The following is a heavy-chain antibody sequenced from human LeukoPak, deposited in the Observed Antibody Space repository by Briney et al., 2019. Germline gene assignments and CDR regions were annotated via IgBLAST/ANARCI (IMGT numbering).Heavy chain of an antibody. J-gene: IGHJ4*02. D-gene: IGHD4-17*01. V-gene: IGHV1-18*01. CDR1: GYTFTSYG. Sequence: GASVKVSCKASGYTFTSYGISWVRQAPGQGLEGMGWISAYNGNTNYAQKFQGRVTMTRNTSISTAYMELSSLRSEDTAVYYCARGWGYGDYRSDYWGQGTLVTVSS. CDR2: ISAYNGNT. CDR3: ARGWGYGDYRSDY.